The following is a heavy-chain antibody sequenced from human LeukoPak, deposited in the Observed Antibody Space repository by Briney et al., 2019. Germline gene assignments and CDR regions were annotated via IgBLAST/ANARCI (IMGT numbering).Heavy chain of an antibody. CDR1: GYTFTSYG. Sequence: GASVKVSCKASGYTFTSYGISWVRQAPGQGLEWMGWISAYNGNTNYAQKLQGRVTMTTDTSTSTAYMELRSLRSDDTAVYYCARGWDYCSSTSCYTPLGYWGQGTLVTVSS. CDR2: ISAYNGNT. D-gene: IGHD2-2*02. CDR3: ARGWDYCSSTSCYTPLGY. J-gene: IGHJ4*02. V-gene: IGHV1-18*01.